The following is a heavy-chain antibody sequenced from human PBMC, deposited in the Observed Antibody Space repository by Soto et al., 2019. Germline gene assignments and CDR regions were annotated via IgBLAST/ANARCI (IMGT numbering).Heavy chain of an antibody. CDR3: AKDDRVGYYDILTGYYMGGLFDY. J-gene: IGHJ4*02. V-gene: IGHV3-30*18. D-gene: IGHD3-9*01. Sequence: QVQLVESGGGVVQPGRSLRLSCAASGFTFSSYGMHWVRQAPGKGLEWVAGISYDGSNKYYADSVKGRFTISRDNSKNTLYLQMNSLRAEDTAVYYCAKDDRVGYYDILTGYYMGGLFDYWGQGTLVTVSS. CDR1: GFTFSSYG. CDR2: ISYDGSNK.